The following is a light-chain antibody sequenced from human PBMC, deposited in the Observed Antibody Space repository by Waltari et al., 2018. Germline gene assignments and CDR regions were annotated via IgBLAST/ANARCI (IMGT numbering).Light chain of an antibody. CDR3: QQYYSTPRT. CDR1: PYVLYSSNNKNY. J-gene: IGKJ1*01. V-gene: IGKV4-1*01. Sequence: DIVMTQSPDSLAVSLGERPTINCKSSPYVLYSSNNKNYLAWYQQKPGQPPKLLIYWASARESGVPDRFSGSGSGTDFTLTISSLQAEDVAVYYCQQYYSTPRTFGQGTKVEIK. CDR2: WAS.